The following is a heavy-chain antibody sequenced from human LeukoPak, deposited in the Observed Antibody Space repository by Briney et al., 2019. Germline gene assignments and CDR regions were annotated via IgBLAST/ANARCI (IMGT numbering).Heavy chain of an antibody. V-gene: IGHV1-2*02. Sequence: ASVKVSRTSSVYTFTVYYMHWVRQAPGQGLGWMGWINPNRDGTNYAQKFQGRVTMTRDTSISTAYMALSRLRSDDTAVYYCARAAGYDYVFRFDYWGQGALVTVSS. D-gene: IGHD3-16*01. CDR2: INPNRDGT. CDR1: VYTFTVYY. CDR3: ARAAGYDYVFRFDY. J-gene: IGHJ4*02.